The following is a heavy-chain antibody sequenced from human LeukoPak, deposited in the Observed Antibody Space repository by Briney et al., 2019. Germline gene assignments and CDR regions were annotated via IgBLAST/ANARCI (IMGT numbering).Heavy chain of an antibody. D-gene: IGHD3-22*01. CDR1: GGTFSSYA. J-gene: IGHJ4*02. CDR2: IIPILGIA. Sequence: SVKVSCKASGGTFSSYAISWVRQAPGQGLEWMGRIIPILGIANYAQKFQGRVTITADKSTSTAYMELSSLRSEDTAVYYCAREGYYYDSSGYYYVRTTSFDYWGQGTLVTVSS. V-gene: IGHV1-69*04. CDR3: AREGYYYDSSGYYYVRTTSFDY.